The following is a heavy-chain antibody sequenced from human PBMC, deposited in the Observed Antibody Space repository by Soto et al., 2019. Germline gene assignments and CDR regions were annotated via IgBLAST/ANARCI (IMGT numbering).Heavy chain of an antibody. V-gene: IGHV1-46*03. J-gene: IGHJ3*02. CDR3: ARNSLSGAFDI. D-gene: IGHD3-10*01. CDR1: GYTLTDYY. Sequence: QVQLVQSGAEVKKPGASVKVSCKASGYTLTDYYIHWVRQAPGQGPEWVGIIYPSGGGTSYAQNFQGRVTMTRDTSASTVVMELSSLASDDTAVYYCARNSLSGAFDIWAQGTMVTVSS. CDR2: IYPSGGGT.